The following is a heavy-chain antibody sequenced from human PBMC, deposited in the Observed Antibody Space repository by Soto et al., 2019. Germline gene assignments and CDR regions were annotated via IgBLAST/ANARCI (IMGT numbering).Heavy chain of an antibody. CDR2: IIPIFGTV. D-gene: IGHD5-12*01. V-gene: IGHV1-69*12. CDR1: GGTFSNYP. J-gene: IGHJ2*01. CDR3: ARGNHRWLQLWYFDL. Sequence: QVQLVQSGAEVKKPGSSVKVSCKASGGTFSNYPIWWVRQAPGQGLEWMGGIIPIFGTVNYAQKFQGRVTITADESTSTAYMELSSLRSEDTAVYYCARGNHRWLQLWYFDLWGRGTLVTVSS.